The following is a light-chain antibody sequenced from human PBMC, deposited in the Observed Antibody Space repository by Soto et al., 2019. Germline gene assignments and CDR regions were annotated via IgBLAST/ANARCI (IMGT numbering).Light chain of an antibody. V-gene: IGKV3-20*01. CDR3: QQYRSSPLYT. J-gene: IGKJ2*01. CDR1: QSVRSSY. Sequence: EIVLTQSPGTLSLSPGERATLSCRASQSVRSSYFAWYQQKPGQAPRLLIYVASSRATGIPDRFSGSGSGTDFTLSISSLEPEDFAVYYCQQYRSSPLYTFGQGTKLEIQ. CDR2: VAS.